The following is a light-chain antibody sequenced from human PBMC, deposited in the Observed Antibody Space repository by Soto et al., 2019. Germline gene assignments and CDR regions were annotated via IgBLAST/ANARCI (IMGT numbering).Light chain of an antibody. CDR2: DDS. Sequence: EIVMTQSPATLSVSPGEGATLSCRASQSISSNLAWYQQKPGQAPRLVIFDDSTRATCIPDRFSGRGSGTDFIITISSLQSEDSAVYFCQQYNDWPPITFGGGTKVEIK. V-gene: IGKV3-15*01. J-gene: IGKJ4*01. CDR1: QSISSN. CDR3: QQYNDWPPIT.